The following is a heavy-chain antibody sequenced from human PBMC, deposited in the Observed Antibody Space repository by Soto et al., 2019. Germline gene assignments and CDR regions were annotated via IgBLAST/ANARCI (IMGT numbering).Heavy chain of an antibody. CDR3: ARDLETTIAAAADYYYYGMDV. CDR2: IIPILGIA. CDR1: GGTFSSYT. D-gene: IGHD6-13*01. J-gene: IGHJ6*02. Sequence: QVQLVQSGAEVKKPGSSVKVSCKASGGTFSSYTISWVRQAPGQGLEWMGRIIPILGIANYAQKFQGRVTITANKSTSTADMELSSLRSEDTAVYYCARDLETTIAAAADYYYYGMDVWGQGTTVTVSS. V-gene: IGHV1-69*08.